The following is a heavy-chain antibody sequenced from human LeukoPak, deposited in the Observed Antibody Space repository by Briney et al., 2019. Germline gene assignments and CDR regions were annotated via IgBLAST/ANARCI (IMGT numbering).Heavy chain of an antibody. D-gene: IGHD5-24*01. CDR2: INGGGSST. J-gene: IGHJ4*02. CDR1: GFTFSSYW. V-gene: IGHV3-74*01. Sequence: GGSLRLSCAVSGFTFSSYWMHWFRHAPGKGLVWVSHINGGGSSTTYADSVKGRFTISRDNAKNTLYLEMRSLRAEDTAVYYCARGDGHNAFDYWGQGTLVTVSS. CDR3: ARGDGHNAFDY.